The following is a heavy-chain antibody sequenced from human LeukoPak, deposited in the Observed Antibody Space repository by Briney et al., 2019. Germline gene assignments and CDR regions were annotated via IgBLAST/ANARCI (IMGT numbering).Heavy chain of an antibody. CDR2: IYYSGST. CDR1: GGSISSGGYY. Sequence: SQTLSLTCTVSGGSISSGGYYWSWIRQHPGKGLEWIGYIYYSGSTYYNPSLKSRVTISVDTSKNQFSLKLSSVTAADTAVYYCARAGPQPDAFDIWGQGTMVTVSS. D-gene: IGHD5-18*01. CDR3: ARAGPQPDAFDI. V-gene: IGHV4-31*03. J-gene: IGHJ3*02.